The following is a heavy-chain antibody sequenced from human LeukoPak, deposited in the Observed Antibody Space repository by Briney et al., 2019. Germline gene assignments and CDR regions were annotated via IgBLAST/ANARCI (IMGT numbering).Heavy chain of an antibody. CDR3: ARGLGNTMIVRKNGMDV. V-gene: IGHV4-34*01. Sequence: SETLSLTCAVYGGSFSGYYWSWIRQPPGKGLEWIGEINHSGSTNYNPSLKSRVTISVDTSKNQFSLKLSSVTAADTAVYYCARGLGNTMIVRKNGMDVWGQGTTVTVSS. CDR1: GGSFSGYY. J-gene: IGHJ6*02. D-gene: IGHD3-22*01. CDR2: INHSGST.